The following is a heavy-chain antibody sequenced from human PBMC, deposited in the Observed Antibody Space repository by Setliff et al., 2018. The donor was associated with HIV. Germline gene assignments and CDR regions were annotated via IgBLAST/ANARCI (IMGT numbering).Heavy chain of an antibody. Sequence: SGPTLVNPTQTLTLTCTFSGFSLDTSGVSVSWIRQPPGKALEWLARVDWDDDKYYNPSLKSRLTISKDASKNQVVLTMTNMDPVDTAAYYCAHITTTSGFDYWGQGTLVTVSS. CDR2: VDWDDDK. V-gene: IGHV2-70*12. CDR3: AHITTTSGFDY. CDR1: GFSLDTSGVS. D-gene: IGHD1-26*01. J-gene: IGHJ4*02.